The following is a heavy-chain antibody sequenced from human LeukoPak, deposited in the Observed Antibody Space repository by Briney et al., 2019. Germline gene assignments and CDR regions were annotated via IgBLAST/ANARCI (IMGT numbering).Heavy chain of an antibody. D-gene: IGHD2-8*02. CDR1: GGSISSSSYY. J-gene: IGHJ4*02. CDR3: ARHGGVGVIPDFDY. V-gene: IGHV4-39*01. CDR2: IYYSGST. Sequence: SETLSPTCTVSGGSISSSSYYWGWIRQPPGKGLEWIGSIYYSGSTYYNPSLKSRVTISVDTSKNQFSLKLSSVTAADTAVYYCARHGGVGVIPDFDYWGPGTLVTVSS.